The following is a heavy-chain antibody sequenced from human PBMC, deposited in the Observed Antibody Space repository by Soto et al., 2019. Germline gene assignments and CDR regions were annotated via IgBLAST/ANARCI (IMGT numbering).Heavy chain of an antibody. CDR2: INPNSGGT. V-gene: IGHV1-2*02. CDR3: ARAPNQVPAATYYYYYGMDV. J-gene: IGHJ6*02. D-gene: IGHD2-2*01. CDR1: GYTLTGYY. Sequence: AAVKVSCKASGYTLTGYYRHWVRQAPGQGLEWMGWINPNSGGTNYAQKFQGRVTMTRDTSISTAYMELSRLRSDDTSVYHCARAPNQVPAATYYYYYGMDVWGQGTTVTVSS.